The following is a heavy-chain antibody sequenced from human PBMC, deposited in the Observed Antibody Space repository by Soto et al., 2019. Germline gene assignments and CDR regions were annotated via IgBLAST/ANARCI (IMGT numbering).Heavy chain of an antibody. CDR3: ARDRGDCSSTGCRGAYWCDP. CDR2: IWYDGSNQ. Sequence: QVQLVESGGGVVQPGRSLRLSCAASGFTFSSYGMHWVRQAPGKGLDWVAIIWYDGSNQYYADSVKGRFTISRDNSKNTLYLQMNSLRAEDTAVYYCARDRGDCSSTGCRGAYWCDPWGQGTLVTVSS. V-gene: IGHV3-33*01. CDR1: GFTFSSYG. J-gene: IGHJ5*02. D-gene: IGHD2-2*01.